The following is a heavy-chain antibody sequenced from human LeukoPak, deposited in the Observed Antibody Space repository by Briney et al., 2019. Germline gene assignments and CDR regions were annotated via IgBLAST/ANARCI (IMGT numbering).Heavy chain of an antibody. CDR2: INSDGRST. Sequence: GGALRLSCAASGFTFSSYWMHWVRQAPGKGVVWVSRINSDGRSTSYADSVKGRLTISRDNAKNTLYLQMNSLRAEDTAVYYCAKGSSGYHFDSWGQGTLVTVSS. D-gene: IGHD3-22*01. CDR3: AKGSSGYHFDS. J-gene: IGHJ4*02. CDR1: GFTFSSYW. V-gene: IGHV3-74*01.